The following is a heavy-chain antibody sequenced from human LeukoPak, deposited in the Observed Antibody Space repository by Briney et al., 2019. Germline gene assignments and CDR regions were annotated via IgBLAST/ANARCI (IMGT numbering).Heavy chain of an antibody. CDR3: ARLYYYDGSGSMGIDY. D-gene: IGHD3-22*01. CDR2: IYYSGST. CDR1: GGSISSGGYS. Sequence: SETLSLTCAVSGGSISSGGYSWSWIRQPPGKGLEWIGYIYYSGSTYYNPSLKSRVTISVDTSKNQFSLKLSSVTAADTAVYYCARLYYYDGSGSMGIDYWGQGTLVTVSS. V-gene: IGHV4-30-4*07. J-gene: IGHJ4*02.